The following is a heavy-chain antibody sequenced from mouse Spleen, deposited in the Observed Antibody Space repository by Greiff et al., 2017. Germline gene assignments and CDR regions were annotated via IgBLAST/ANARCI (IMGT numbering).Heavy chain of an antibody. CDR2: ISTYYGDA. Sequence: QVQLQQSGAELVRPGVSVKISCKGSGYTFTDYAMHWVKQSHAKSLEWIGVISTYYGDASYNQKFKGKATMTVDKSSSTAYMELARLTSEDSAIYYCARGGLLQEVYYFDYWGQGTTLTVSS. D-gene: IGHD2-3*01. V-gene: IGHV1S137*01. CDR3: ARGGLLQEVYYFDY. J-gene: IGHJ2*01. CDR1: GYTFTDYA.